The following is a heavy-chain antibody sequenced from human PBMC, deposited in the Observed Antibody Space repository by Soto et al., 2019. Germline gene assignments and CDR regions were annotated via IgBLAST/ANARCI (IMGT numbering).Heavy chain of an antibody. CDR1: GGTFSSYA. J-gene: IGHJ4*02. CDR3: VRVVAIPGYPDN. D-gene: IGHD5-12*01. V-gene: IGHV1-69*12. Sequence: QVQLVQSGAEVRQPASSVKVSCKTSGGTFSSYAISCVRQAPGQGLEWMGGIVPIVDTSTYAQKFQGRVTITADESTSTLYMELSSLRSDDTAVYYCVRVVAIPGYPDNWGQGTLVTVSS. CDR2: IVPIVDTS.